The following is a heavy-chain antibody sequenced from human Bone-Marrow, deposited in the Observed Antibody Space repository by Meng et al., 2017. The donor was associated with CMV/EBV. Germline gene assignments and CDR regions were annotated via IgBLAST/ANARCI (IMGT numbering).Heavy chain of an antibody. CDR2: IKPSGGSP. D-gene: IGHD3-9*01. Sequence: TNSSIHWERQARGQGLEWMGIIKPSGGSPASAQKFKGRVTMSRETSTSTVYMELSNLRSDDTAVYFCARASWYYDDLTGLPSHYFDYWGQGTLVTVSS. J-gene: IGHJ4*02. V-gene: IGHV1-46*01. CDR3: ARASWYYDDLTGLPSHYFDY. CDR1: TNSS.